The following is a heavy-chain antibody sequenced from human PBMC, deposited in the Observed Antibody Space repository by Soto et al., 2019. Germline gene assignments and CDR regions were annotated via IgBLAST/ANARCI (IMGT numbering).Heavy chain of an antibody. D-gene: IGHD2-15*01. CDR1: GFTFIDYW. J-gene: IGHJ6*02. CDR2: VDHDGSGI. CDR3: ARDRGCSGDSCHPPRYYYYGMDV. V-gene: IGHV3-74*01. Sequence: PGGSLRLSCAASGFTFIDYWMHWVRQAPGKGLEWVSRVDHDGSGISLADSVKGRFTISRDNAKNLLYLQMNSLRAEDTALYYCARDRGCSGDSCHPPRYYYYGMDVWGQGTTVTVSS.